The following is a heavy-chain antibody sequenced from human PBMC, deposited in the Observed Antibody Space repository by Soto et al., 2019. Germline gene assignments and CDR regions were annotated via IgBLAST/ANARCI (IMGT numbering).Heavy chain of an antibody. Sequence: QVQLQQWGAGLLKPSEPLSLTCAVYGGSFSGYYWSWIRQPPGKGLEWIGEINHSGNTNYNPALTRRLTISVHTSKTQFSLNLGSLTPTDTSVYYCARRRSLRPTSPCRPPSGRSFFDPWGQGPLVTVSS. CDR2: INHSGNT. V-gene: IGHV4-34*01. J-gene: IGHJ5*02. D-gene: IGHD1-26*01. CDR1: GGSFSGYY. CDR3: ARRRSLRPTSPCRPPSGRSFFDP.